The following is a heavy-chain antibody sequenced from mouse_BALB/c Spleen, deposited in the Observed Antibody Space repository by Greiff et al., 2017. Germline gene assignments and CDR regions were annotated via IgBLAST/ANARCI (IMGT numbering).Heavy chain of an antibody. Sequence: EVQGVESGGGLVQPKGSLKLSCAASGFTFNTYAMNWVRQAPGKGLEWVARIRSKSNNYATYYADSVKDRFTISRDDSQSMLYLQMNNLKTEDTAMYYCASNYDYDGRFAYWGQGTLVTVSA. V-gene: IGHV10-1*02. J-gene: IGHJ3*01. CDR3: ASNYDYDGRFAY. CDR2: IRSKSNNYAT. CDR1: GFTFNTYA. D-gene: IGHD2-4*01.